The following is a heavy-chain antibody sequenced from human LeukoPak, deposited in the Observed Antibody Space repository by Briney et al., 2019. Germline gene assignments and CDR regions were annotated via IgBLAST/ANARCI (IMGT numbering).Heavy chain of an antibody. CDR1: EFIFSTYE. CDR2: ISGNGLSS. V-gene: IGHV3-64*01. J-gene: IGHJ5*02. CDR3: ARSTEGTAHFDQ. D-gene: IGHD1-7*01. Sequence: GGSLRLSCATSEFIFSTYEMHWVRQTPGRGLEYVSGISGNGLSSYYAISVEGRFTISRDNSKNTLYLQMGSLKTEDMAVYYCARSTEGTAHFDQCGQGTLVIVSS.